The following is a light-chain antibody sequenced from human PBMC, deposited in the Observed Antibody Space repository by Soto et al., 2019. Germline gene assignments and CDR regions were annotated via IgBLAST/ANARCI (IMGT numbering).Light chain of an antibody. V-gene: IGLV2-23*01. CDR2: EGT. Sequence: QSALTQPASVSGSPGQSITISCTGTSSDVVNDLLVSWYQQQPGKAPKLMIYEGTKRPAGVSDRFSGSKSGNTASLTISGLQAEDEADYYCQSYDNSLSGLYVFGTGTKLTVL. CDR3: QSYDNSLSGLYV. CDR1: SSDVVNDLL. J-gene: IGLJ1*01.